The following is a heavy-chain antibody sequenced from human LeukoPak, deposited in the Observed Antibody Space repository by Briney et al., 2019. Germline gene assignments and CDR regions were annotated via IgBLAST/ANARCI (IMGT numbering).Heavy chain of an antibody. D-gene: IGHD3-3*01. CDR3: AKDYNVLRFLEWSAYFDY. Sequence: GGSLRLSCAASGFTFSSYGMHWVRQAPGKGLEWVAFIRYDGSNKYYADSVKGRFTISRDNSKNTLYLQMNSLRAEDTAVYYCAKDYNVLRFLEWSAYFDYWGQGTLVTVSS. V-gene: IGHV3-30*02. CDR1: GFTFSSYG. J-gene: IGHJ4*02. CDR2: IRYDGSNK.